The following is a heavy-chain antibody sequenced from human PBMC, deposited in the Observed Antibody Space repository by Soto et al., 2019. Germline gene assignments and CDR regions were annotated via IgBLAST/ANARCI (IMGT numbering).Heavy chain of an antibody. D-gene: IGHD2-2*01. Sequence: EVQLLESGGGLVQPGGSLRLSCAASGFTFSSYAMSWVRQAPGKGLEWVSAISGSGGSTYYADSVKGRFTISRDNSKNTLYLQMNSLRAEDTAVYYCAKDPYCSSTSCPVNHDAFDIWGQGTMVTVSS. J-gene: IGHJ3*02. CDR2: ISGSGGST. CDR3: AKDPYCSSTSCPVNHDAFDI. CDR1: GFTFSSYA. V-gene: IGHV3-23*01.